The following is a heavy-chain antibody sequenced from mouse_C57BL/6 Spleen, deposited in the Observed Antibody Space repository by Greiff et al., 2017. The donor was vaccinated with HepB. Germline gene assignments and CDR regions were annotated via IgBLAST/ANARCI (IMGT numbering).Heavy chain of an antibody. J-gene: IGHJ2*01. CDR1: GYTFTSYW. Sequence: VQLQQSGAELAKPGASVKLSCKASGYTFTSYWMPWVKQRPGQGLEWIGYINPSSGYTKYNQKFKDKVTLTADKSSSTAYMQLSSLTYEDSAVYYCARGGLLRAVAVFDYWGQGTTLTVSS. D-gene: IGHD1-1*01. CDR3: ARGGLLRAVAVFDY. CDR2: INPSSGYT. V-gene: IGHV1-7*01.